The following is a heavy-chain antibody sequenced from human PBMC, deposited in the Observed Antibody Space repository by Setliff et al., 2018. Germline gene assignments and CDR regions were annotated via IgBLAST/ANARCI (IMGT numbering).Heavy chain of an antibody. D-gene: IGHD1-20*01. CDR1: GGSISSYY. CDR2: IFPTETT. CDR3: ARYNSSAACFDL. V-gene: IGHV4-4*07. J-gene: IGHJ5*02. Sequence: PSETLSLTCTVSGGSISSYYWSWIRQPAGKGLEWIGRIFPTETTNYNPDLKSRVTMSVDTSKKRFSLMLRSVTAADTAIYYCARYNSSAACFDLWGPGTLVTVSS.